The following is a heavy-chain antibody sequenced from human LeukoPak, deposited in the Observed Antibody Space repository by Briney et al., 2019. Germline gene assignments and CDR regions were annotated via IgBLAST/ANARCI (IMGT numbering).Heavy chain of an antibody. CDR3: ARVKAAAVGVAPDWFDP. CDR1: GYTFTSYD. J-gene: IGHJ5*02. D-gene: IGHD6-13*01. V-gene: IGHV1-8*01. Sequence: GASVKASCKASGYTFTSYDINWVRQATGQGLEWMGWMNPNSGNTGYAQKFQGRVTMTRNTSISTAYMELSSLRSEDTAVYYCARVKAAAVGVAPDWFDPWGQGTLVTVSS. CDR2: MNPNSGNT.